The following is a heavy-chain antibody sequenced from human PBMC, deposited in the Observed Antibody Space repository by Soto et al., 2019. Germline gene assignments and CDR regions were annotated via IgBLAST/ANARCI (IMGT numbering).Heavy chain of an antibody. Sequence: EVQLAESGGGLIQPGGSLRLSCATSGFTFSRYWIHWVRQAPGEGLVWVSRISGDGVHTDYAESVKGRFTVSRDIAKSTGYLQMNNLRAEDTAIYYCAKGNTSGWYFFDYWGQGTLVTVSS. CDR1: GFTFSRYW. D-gene: IGHD6-19*01. CDR3: AKGNTSGWYFFDY. CDR2: ISGDGVHT. V-gene: IGHV3-74*01. J-gene: IGHJ4*02.